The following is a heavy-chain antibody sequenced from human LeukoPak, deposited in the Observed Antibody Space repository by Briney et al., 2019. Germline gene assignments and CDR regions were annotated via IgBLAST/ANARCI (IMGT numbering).Heavy chain of an antibody. Sequence: GASVKVSCKASGYTFTSYYMHWVRQAPGQGLEWMGIINPSGGSTSYAQKFQGRVTMTRDMSTSTVYMELSSLRSEDTAVYYCARDDSPTYYYDSSGAVLWGQGTLVTVSS. CDR2: INPSGGST. D-gene: IGHD3-22*01. CDR3: ARDDSPTYYYDSSGAVL. J-gene: IGHJ4*02. CDR1: GYTFTSYY. V-gene: IGHV1-46*01.